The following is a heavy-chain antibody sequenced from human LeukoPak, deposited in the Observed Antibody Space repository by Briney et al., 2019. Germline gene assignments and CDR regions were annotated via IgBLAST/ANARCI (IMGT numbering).Heavy chain of an antibody. V-gene: IGHV1-46*01. CDR3: ASGIAARPFDP. Sequence: GASVKVSCKASGYTFISYQMHWVRQAPGQGLEWMGIINPSGGSTSYAQKFQGRVTMTRDTSTSTVYMELSSLRSEDTAVYYCASGIAARPFDPWGQGTLVTVSS. CDR1: GYTFISYQ. D-gene: IGHD6-6*01. J-gene: IGHJ5*02. CDR2: INPSGGST.